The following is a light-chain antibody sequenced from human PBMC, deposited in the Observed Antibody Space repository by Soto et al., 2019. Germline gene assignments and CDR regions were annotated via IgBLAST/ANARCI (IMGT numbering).Light chain of an antibody. CDR1: SNHVGHFNY. CDR2: DVS. CDR3: TSFTTSNTFV. Sequence: SVLAQPASVSGSPGQSITISCTGTSNHVGHFNYVSWFQQHPGKAPKLLIFDVSNWPSGVSDRFSGSKSGNTASLTISGLQPEDEADYYCTSFTTSNTFVFGSGTKVTVL. V-gene: IGLV2-14*03. J-gene: IGLJ1*01.